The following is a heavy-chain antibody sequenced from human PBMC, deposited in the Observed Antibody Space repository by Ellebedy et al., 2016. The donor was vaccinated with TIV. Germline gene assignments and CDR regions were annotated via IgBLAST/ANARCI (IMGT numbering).Heavy chain of an antibody. CDR1: GYSFSTYW. D-gene: IGHD3-10*01. Sequence: GESLKISCKASGYSFSTYWITSVRQMPGKGLEWMGKIDPTDSYTNYSPSFQGLVTISADESASTAYLQWPSLKASDSATYYCSRHRGYGMDVWGQGTTVTVSS. V-gene: IGHV5-10-1*01. CDR2: IDPTDSYT. CDR3: SRHRGYGMDV. J-gene: IGHJ6*02.